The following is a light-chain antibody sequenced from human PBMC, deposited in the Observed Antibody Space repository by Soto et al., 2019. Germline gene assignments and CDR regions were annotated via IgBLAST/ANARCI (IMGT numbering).Light chain of an antibody. CDR1: QSILHSNGYNY. V-gene: IGKV2-28*01. Sequence: DVVLTQSPLSLPVTPGEPASFSCRASQSILHSNGYNYLDWYLQKPGQSPQLLIYLGSNRASGVPDRFSGSGSGTDFTLNISRVEAKDVGVYYCMQALQTPTFGQGARLEIK. J-gene: IGKJ5*01. CDR2: LGS. CDR3: MQALQTPT.